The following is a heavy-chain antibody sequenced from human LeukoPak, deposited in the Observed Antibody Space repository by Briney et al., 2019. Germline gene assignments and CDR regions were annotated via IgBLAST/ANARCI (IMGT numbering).Heavy chain of an antibody. Sequence: PGGSLRLSCAASGFTFSSYSMNWVRQAPGKGLEWVSSISSSSSYIYYADSVKGRFTISRDNAKNSLYLQMNSLRAEDTAVYYCARDLGYSYGEIDYWGQGTLVTVSS. D-gene: IGHD5-18*01. CDR1: GFTFSSYS. V-gene: IGHV3-21*01. J-gene: IGHJ4*02. CDR3: ARDLGYSYGEIDY. CDR2: ISSSSSYI.